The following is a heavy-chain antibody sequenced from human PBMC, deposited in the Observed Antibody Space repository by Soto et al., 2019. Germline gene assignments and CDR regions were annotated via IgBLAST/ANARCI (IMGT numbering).Heavy chain of an antibody. V-gene: IGHV3-64*02. CDR3: ARLGGYCRGTSCYGFYGMDV. CDR1: GFTFSNNA. Sequence: PGGSLRLSCTASGFTFSNNAMFWVRQAPEKGLEFFSAISSNRGSTYHADYVKGRFTISRDNFKSTLYHQMGSLRAEDMGVYYCARLGGYCRGTSCYGFYGMDVWGQGTTVTVSS. D-gene: IGHD2-2*01. CDR2: ISSNRGST. J-gene: IGHJ6*02.